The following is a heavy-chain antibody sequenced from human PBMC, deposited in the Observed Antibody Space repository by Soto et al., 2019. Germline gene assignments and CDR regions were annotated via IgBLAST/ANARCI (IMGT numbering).Heavy chain of an antibody. CDR3: AADDSSGYTPDAFDI. CDR2: IVVGSGNT. CDR1: GFTFTSSA. J-gene: IGHJ3*02. V-gene: IGHV1-58*01. Sequence: SVKVSCKASGFTFTSSAVQWVRQARGQRLEWIGWIVVGSGNTNYAQKFQERVTITRDMSTSTAYMELSSLRSEDTAVYYCAADDSSGYTPDAFDIWGQGTMVNGS. D-gene: IGHD3-22*01.